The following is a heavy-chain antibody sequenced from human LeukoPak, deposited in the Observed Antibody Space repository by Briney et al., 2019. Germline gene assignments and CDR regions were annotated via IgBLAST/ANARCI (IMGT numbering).Heavy chain of an antibody. CDR2: IYYSGST. CDR3: ARGARYSYYMDV. V-gene: IGHV4-59*08. J-gene: IGHJ6*03. CDR1: GGSISSYY. Sequence: SETLSLTCTVSGGSISSYYWSWIRQPPGKGLEWIGYIYYSGSTNYNPSLKSRVTISVDTSKNQFSLKLSSVTAADTAVYYCARGARYSYYMDVWGKGTTVTVSS.